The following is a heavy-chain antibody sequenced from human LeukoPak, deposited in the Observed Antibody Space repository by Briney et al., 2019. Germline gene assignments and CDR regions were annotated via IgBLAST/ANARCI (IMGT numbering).Heavy chain of an antibody. CDR2: IWYDGSNK. V-gene: IGHV3-33*01. CDR3: ARVTVAGTEFDY. D-gene: IGHD6-19*01. CDR1: GFTFSSYG. Sequence: GRSLRLSCAASGFTFSSYGMHWVRQAPGKGLEWVAVIWYDGSNKYYADSVKGRFTISRDNSKNTLYLQMNSLRAEDTAVYYCARVTVAGTEFDYWGQGTLVTVSS. J-gene: IGHJ4*02.